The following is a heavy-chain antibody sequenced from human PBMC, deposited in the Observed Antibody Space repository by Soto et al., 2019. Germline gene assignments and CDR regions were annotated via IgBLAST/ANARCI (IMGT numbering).Heavy chain of an antibody. CDR3: ARGLPYCSGGSCYFPNWFDP. D-gene: IGHD2-15*01. CDR1: GYTFTSYD. J-gene: IGHJ5*02. Sequence: ASVKVSCKASGYTFTSYDINWVRQATGQGLEWMGWMNPNSGNTGYAQKFQGRVTMTRNTSISTAYMELSSLRSEDTAVYYCARGLPYCSGGSCYFPNWFDPWGQGTLVTVSS. V-gene: IGHV1-8*01. CDR2: MNPNSGNT.